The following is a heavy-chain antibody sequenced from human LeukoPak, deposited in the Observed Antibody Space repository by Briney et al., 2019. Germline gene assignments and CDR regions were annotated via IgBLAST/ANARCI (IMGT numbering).Heavy chain of an antibody. CDR2: MNPNSGNT. Sequence: ASVKVSCKASGYTFTSYDINWVRQGTGQGLEWMGWMNPNSGNTGYAQKFQGRVTMTRNTSISTAYMELSSLGSEDTAVYYCARGRRTSSGWSFWGQGTLVTVSS. V-gene: IGHV1-8*01. D-gene: IGHD6-19*01. CDR1: GYTFTSYD. CDR3: ARGRRTSSGWSF. J-gene: IGHJ4*02.